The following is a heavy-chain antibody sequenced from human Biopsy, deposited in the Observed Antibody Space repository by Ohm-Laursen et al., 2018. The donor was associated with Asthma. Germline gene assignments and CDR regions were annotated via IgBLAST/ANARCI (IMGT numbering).Heavy chain of an antibody. V-gene: IGHV4-39*01. J-gene: IGHJ6*02. CDR2: IYYTGTT. CDR1: SGSGGYMRSGNYY. D-gene: IGHD6-13*01. CDR3: VRGSSSWHHGPFHYYYGLDV. Sequence: DTLSLTCSLSSGSGGYMRSGNYYWGWLRQPPGKGLGWIGSIYYTGTTYSNPSLESRVTVSANAPKNQFSLKLTSVTAADTAVYYCVRGSSSWHHGPFHYYYGLDVWGQGTTATVSS.